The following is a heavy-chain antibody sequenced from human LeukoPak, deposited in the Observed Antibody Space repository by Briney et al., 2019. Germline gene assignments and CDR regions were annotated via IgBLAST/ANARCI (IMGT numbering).Heavy chain of an antibody. CDR3: ARESDSGGYYANFDY. Sequence: SETLSLTCAVYGGSFSGYYWSWIRQPPGKGLEWIGYIYYSGSTNYNPSLKSRVTMSVDTSKNQFSLKLSSVTAADTAVYYCARESDSGGYYANFDYWGQGTLVTVSS. D-gene: IGHD3-22*01. CDR2: IYYSGST. CDR1: GGSFSGYY. V-gene: IGHV4-34*11. J-gene: IGHJ4*02.